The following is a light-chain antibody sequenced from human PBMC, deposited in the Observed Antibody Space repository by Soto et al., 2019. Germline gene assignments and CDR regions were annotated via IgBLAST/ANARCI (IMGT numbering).Light chain of an antibody. CDR3: QHYNSYSEA. Sequence: IQVTQSPSSLSASVGDRVTITCRTSQGISSYLAWYHQKPGKAPKLLIYAASTLQSGVPSRFSGSGSGTDFTLTISSLQPEDFATYYCQHYNSYSEAFGQGTKVDIK. CDR2: AAS. CDR1: QGISSY. V-gene: IGKV1-9*01. J-gene: IGKJ1*01.